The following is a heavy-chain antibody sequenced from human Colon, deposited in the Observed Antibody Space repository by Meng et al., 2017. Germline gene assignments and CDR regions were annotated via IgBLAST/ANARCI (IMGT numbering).Heavy chain of an antibody. CDR1: GGSVSSGSHY. Sequence: QVKLKESGPGLVRPSETLSLTCNVSGGSVSSGSHYWSWIRQPPGKGLEWIGYMFHSGTTKYNPSLKSRVSMSVDTTKNQFYLKLTSVTVADTAVFYCARLIAGWPFYFDYWGQGILVTVSS. J-gene: IGHJ4*02. CDR3: ARLIAGWPFYFDY. V-gene: IGHV4-61*01. D-gene: IGHD6-19*01. CDR2: MFHSGTT.